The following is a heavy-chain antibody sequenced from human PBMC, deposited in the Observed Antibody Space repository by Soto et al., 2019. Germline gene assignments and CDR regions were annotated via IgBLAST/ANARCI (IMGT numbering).Heavy chain of an antibody. CDR3: AKVSTAAKGCMDV. V-gene: IGHV3-23*01. D-gene: IGHD6-13*01. Sequence: EVQLLESGGGLVQPGGSLRLSCAASGFTFSSYAMSWVRQAPGKGLEWVSAISGSGGSTYYADSVKGLFTISRDNSKSTLYLQMNSLRAEDTAVYYCAKVSTAAKGCMDVWGQGTTVTVSS. J-gene: IGHJ6*02. CDR2: ISGSGGST. CDR1: GFTFSSYA.